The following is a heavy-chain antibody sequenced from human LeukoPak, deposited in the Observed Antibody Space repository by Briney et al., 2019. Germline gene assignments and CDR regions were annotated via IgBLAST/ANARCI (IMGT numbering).Heavy chain of an antibody. D-gene: IGHD6-13*01. CDR1: GGSISSYY. V-gene: IGHV4-4*07. Sequence: SETLSLTCTVSGGSISSYYWSWIRQPAGKGLEWIGRIYTSGSTNYNPSLKSRVTISVDKSKNQFSLKLSSVTAADTAVYYCARLGGSSSWYVGYYYMAVWGKGTTVTVSS. CDR3: ARLGGSSSWYVGYYYMAV. J-gene: IGHJ6*03. CDR2: IYTSGST.